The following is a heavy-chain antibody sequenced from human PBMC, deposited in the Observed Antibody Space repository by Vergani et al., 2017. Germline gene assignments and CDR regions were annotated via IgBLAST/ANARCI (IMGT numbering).Heavy chain of an antibody. J-gene: IGHJ3*02. V-gene: IGHV4-39*01. Sequence: QLQLQESDPGLVKPSETLSLTCTVSGGPIRSTFYYWGWIRPPPGKGLGWIGTIYYSGSTYYNPSLKSRVTISVDTSKNQFSLKLNSVTAADTAVYYCARWDGVKLTVYAVFNIGGRGTWSPSLQ. D-gene: IGHD3-16*01. CDR1: GGPIRSTFYY. CDR3: ARWDGVKLTVYAVFNI. CDR2: IYYSGST.